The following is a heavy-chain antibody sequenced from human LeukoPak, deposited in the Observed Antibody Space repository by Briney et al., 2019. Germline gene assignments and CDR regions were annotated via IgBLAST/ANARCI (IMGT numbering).Heavy chain of an antibody. CDR3: ARVRGATGRAFDI. CDR1: GYTFTGYY. Sequence: ASVKVSCKASGYTFTGYYMHWVRQAPGQGLEWMGWINPNSGGTNYAQKFQGRVTMTRDMSISTAYMELSRLRSDDTAVYYCARVRGATGRAFDIWGQGTMVTVSS. V-gene: IGHV1-2*02. CDR2: INPNSGGT. J-gene: IGHJ3*02. D-gene: IGHD1-14*01.